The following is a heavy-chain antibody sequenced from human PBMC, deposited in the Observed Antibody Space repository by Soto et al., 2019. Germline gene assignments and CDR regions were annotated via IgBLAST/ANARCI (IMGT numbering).Heavy chain of an antibody. CDR1: GFTFSNAW. CDR3: TTDPLLHLGEFSRAFDI. J-gene: IGHJ3*02. Sequence: GGSLRLSCAASGFTFSNAWMSWVRQAPGKGLEWVGRIKSKTDGGTTDYAAPVKGRFTISRDDSKNTLYLQMNSLKTEDTAVYYCTTDPLLHLGEFSRAFDIWGQGTMVTVSS. V-gene: IGHV3-15*01. D-gene: IGHD3-16*01. CDR2: IKSKTDGGTT.